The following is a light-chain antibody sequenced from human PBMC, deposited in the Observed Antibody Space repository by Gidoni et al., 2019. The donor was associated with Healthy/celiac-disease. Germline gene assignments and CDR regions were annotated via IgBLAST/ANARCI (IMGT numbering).Light chain of an antibody. J-gene: IGKJ1*01. CDR2: AAS. Sequence: DIQMTQSPSSLSASVGDRVTITCRASQSISSYLNWYQQKPGKAPKLLIYAASSLQSGVPSRFSCSGSGTDFTLTISSLQPEDFATYYCQQSYSTPLKFGQGTKVEIK. V-gene: IGKV1-39*01. CDR3: QQSYSTPLK. CDR1: QSISSY.